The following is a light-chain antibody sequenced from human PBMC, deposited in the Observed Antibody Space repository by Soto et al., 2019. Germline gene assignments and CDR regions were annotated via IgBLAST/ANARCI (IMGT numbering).Light chain of an antibody. CDR1: SSNIGAGYD. J-gene: IGLJ1*01. CDR3: QSYDSSLSGSGV. CDR2: ANN. V-gene: IGLV1-40*01. Sequence: QSVLTQPPSVSGAPGQRVTISCTGSSSNIGAGYDVHWYQQLPGTAPKLPIYANNNRPSGVPDRFSGSNSGTSASLAITGLQAEDEADYYCQSYDSSLSGSGVFGTGTKVTVL.